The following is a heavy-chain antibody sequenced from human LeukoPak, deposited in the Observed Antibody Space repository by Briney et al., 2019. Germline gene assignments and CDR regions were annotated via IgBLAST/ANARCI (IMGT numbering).Heavy chain of an antibody. CDR1: GDSVFNYNGA. CDR3: ARDHAGLGY. Sequence: SQTLSLTCGISGDSVFNYNGAWNWIRQSPSRGLEWLGRTYYRSQWYYDYAGSVRGRMTIIVDTSKNQFSLHLNSVTPVGTAVYYCARDHAGLGYWGKGTLVTVSS. V-gene: IGHV6-1*01. CDR2: TYYRSQWYY. J-gene: IGHJ4*02.